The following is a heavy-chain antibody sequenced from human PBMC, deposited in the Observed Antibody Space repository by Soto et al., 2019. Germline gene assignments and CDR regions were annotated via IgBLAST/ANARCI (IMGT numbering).Heavy chain of an antibody. CDR2: INGDGSAT. CDR1: GFTFSIYW. Sequence: GGSLRLSCAASGFTFSIYWMHRARQAPGKGLVWVSRINGDGSATNYADSVKGRFTISRDNAKNTLHLQMNSLRAEDTALYYCARREATDGVLDFWGQGTLVTVSS. J-gene: IGHJ4*02. V-gene: IGHV3-74*01. D-gene: IGHD1-26*01. CDR3: ARREATDGVLDF.